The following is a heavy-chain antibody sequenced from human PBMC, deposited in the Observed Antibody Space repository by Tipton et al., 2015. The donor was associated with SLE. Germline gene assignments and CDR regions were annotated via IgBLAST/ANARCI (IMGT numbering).Heavy chain of an antibody. J-gene: IGHJ4*02. Sequence: TLSLTCNVSGASISGSGYYWRWIRQPAGKGLEWLGHIYSSGSTNYNPTLKSRVTISMDKANNQFSLKLKLVTAADTAVYFCASDSSGWYPIWGQGALVSVSS. V-gene: IGHV4-61*09. CDR3: ASDSSGWYPI. D-gene: IGHD6-19*01. CDR1: GASISGSGYY. CDR2: IYSSGST.